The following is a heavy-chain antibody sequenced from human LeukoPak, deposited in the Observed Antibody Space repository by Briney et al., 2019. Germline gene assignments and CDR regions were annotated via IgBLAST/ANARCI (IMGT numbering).Heavy chain of an antibody. D-gene: IGHD3-10*01. V-gene: IGHV4-59*01. J-gene: IGHJ4*02. CDR2: IYSSGST. Sequence: SETLSLTCTVSGGSFRTYHWSWIRQAPGKGLEWIGSIYSSGSTSYNPSVKSRVTISLDTSKNQFSLKLSSVTAADTAAYYCARGRGLGDYWGQGTLVTVSS. CDR3: ARGRGLGDY. CDR1: GGSFRTYH.